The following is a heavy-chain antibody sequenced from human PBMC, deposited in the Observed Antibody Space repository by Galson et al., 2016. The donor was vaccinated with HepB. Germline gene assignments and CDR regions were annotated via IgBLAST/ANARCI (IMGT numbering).Heavy chain of an antibody. CDR3: TKRHEYCPTVGCSVDY. J-gene: IGHJ4*02. D-gene: IGHD2/OR15-2a*01. CDR2: DSMDGRRK. V-gene: IGHV3-30*18. CDR1: GFTFSKYG. Sequence: SLRLSCAASGFTFSKYGMHWVRQAPGKGLEWVAADSMDGRRKFYADSVKGRFTISRDNSNNTLFLQMSSLRPDDTAVYYCTKRHEYCPTVGCSVDYWGQGTWVFVAS.